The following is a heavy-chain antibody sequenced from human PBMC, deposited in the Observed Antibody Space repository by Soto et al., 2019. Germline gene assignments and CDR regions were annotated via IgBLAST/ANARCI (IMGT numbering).Heavy chain of an antibody. CDR2: ISNDGSNK. CDR1: GFTFSNYG. D-gene: IGHD3-22*01. V-gene: IGHV3-30*18. Sequence: QVQLVESGGGVVQPGRSLRLSCGASGFTFSNYGMHWVRQARGKGLEWVAFISNDGSNKNYGDSVKGRFSISRDNSENTLSLQLNSLRAADTAVYYCAKDQLPVYYYHSRGPFDSWGQGTLVTVSS. J-gene: IGHJ4*02. CDR3: AKDQLPVYYYHSRGPFDS.